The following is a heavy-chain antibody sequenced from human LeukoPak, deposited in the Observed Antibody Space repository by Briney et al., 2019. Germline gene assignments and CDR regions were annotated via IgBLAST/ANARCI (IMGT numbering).Heavy chain of an antibody. J-gene: IGHJ4*02. CDR2: IKQDGSEK. CDR1: GFTLSSYW. CDR3: ARENGDYPY. D-gene: IGHD4-17*01. V-gene: IGHV3-7*01. Sequence: GGSLRLSCAASGFTLSSYWMSWVRQAPGKGLEWVANIKQDGSEKYYVDSVKGRFTISRDNAKNSLYLQMNSLRAEDTAVYYCARENGDYPYWGQGTLVTVSS.